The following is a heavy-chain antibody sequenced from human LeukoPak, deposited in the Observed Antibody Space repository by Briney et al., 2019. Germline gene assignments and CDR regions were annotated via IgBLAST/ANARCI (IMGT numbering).Heavy chain of an antibody. D-gene: IGHD5-18*01. Sequence: GGSLQISCKGSGYRFTSYWIGWVRQMPGEGLEGMGIIYPGYSDTRYSPSFQGQVTVSADKSISTAYLQWSSLKASDTAMYYCARHTYSYGPFDYWGQGTLVTVSS. CDR3: ARHTYSYGPFDY. J-gene: IGHJ4*02. CDR1: GYRFTSYW. V-gene: IGHV5-51*01. CDR2: IYPGYSDT.